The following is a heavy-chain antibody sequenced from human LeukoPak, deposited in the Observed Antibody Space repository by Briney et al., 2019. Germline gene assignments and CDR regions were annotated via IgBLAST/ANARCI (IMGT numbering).Heavy chain of an antibody. CDR1: GFTFSGYV. CDR2: ISGSGGST. V-gene: IGHV3-23*01. J-gene: IGHJ4*02. CDR3: AKDVFFHSSGLGY. Sequence: GGSLRLSCAASGFTFSGYVMTWVRQPPGKGLQWVADISGSGGSTYYADSVKGRFTISRDNSKNTLYLQMNSLRAEDTAVYYCAKDVFFHSSGLGYWGQGTLVTVSS. D-gene: IGHD6-19*01.